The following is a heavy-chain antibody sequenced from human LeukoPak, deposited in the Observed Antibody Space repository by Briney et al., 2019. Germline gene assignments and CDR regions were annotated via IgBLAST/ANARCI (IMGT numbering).Heavy chain of an antibody. J-gene: IGHJ5*02. CDR2: INPNSGGT. V-gene: IGHV1-2*02. CDR1: GYTFTGYY. CDR3: ARDESSSWSKNWFDP. D-gene: IGHD6-13*01. Sequence: RASVKVSCKASGYTFTGYYMHWVRQAPGQGLEWMGWINPNSGGTNYAQKFQGRVTMTRDTSISTAYMELSRLRSDDTAVYYCARDESSSWSKNWFDPWGQGTLVTVSS.